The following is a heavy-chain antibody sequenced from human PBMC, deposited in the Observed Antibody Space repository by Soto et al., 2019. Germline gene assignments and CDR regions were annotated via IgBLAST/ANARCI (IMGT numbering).Heavy chain of an antibody. D-gene: IGHD2-15*01. V-gene: IGHV1-46*03. CDR3: ARDRFSCGGCYPADFFHL. CDR1: GYTFTSYY. Sequence: ASVKVSCKASGYTFTSYYMHWVRQAPGQGLEWMGIINPSGGSTSYAQKFQGRVTMTRDTSTSTVYMELSSLRSEDTAVYYCARDRFSCGGCYPADFFHLWGRGTLVTFSS. J-gene: IGHJ1*01. CDR2: INPSGGST.